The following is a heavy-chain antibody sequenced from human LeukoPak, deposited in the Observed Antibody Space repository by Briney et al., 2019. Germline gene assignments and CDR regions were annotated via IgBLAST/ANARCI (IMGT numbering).Heavy chain of an antibody. D-gene: IGHD3-22*01. J-gene: IGHJ4*02. Sequence: ASVKVSCKASGYTFTGYYMHWVRQAPGQGREWMGWINPNSGGTNYAQKFQGRVTMTRDTSISTAYMELSRLRSDDTAVYYCARDWGSGYSQYYFDYWGQGTLVTVSS. V-gene: IGHV1-2*02. CDR1: GYTFTGYY. CDR3: ARDWGSGYSQYYFDY. CDR2: INPNSGGT.